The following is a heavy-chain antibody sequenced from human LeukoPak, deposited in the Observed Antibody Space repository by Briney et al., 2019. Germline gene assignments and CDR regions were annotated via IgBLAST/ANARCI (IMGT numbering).Heavy chain of an antibody. V-gene: IGHV1-8*01. J-gene: IGHJ5*02. CDR2: MNPNSGDT. Sequence: ASVKVSCKASGYTFTSYDINWVRQATGQGLEWMGRMNPNSGDTGYAQKFQGRVTMTRNTSISTAYMELSSLRSEDTAVYYCAKSETGYSSGWDWFDPWGQGTLVTVSS. D-gene: IGHD6-19*01. CDR1: GYTFTSYD. CDR3: AKSETGYSSGWDWFDP.